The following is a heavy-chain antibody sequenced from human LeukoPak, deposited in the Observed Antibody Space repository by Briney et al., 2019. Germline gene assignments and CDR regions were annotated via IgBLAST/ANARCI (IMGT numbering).Heavy chain of an antibody. CDR1: GFTFNNYI. V-gene: IGHV3-23*01. CDR2: ISVGGDGT. J-gene: IGHJ3*02. Sequence: GGSLRLSCAASGFTFNNYIMKWVRQAPGEGLEWVSTISVGGDGTYYADSVKGRFTISRDNSKNTLYLQMNSLRAEDTAVYYCAKGYYDFWSVPGAFAIWGQGTMVTVSS. CDR3: AKGYYDFWSVPGAFAI. D-gene: IGHD3-3*01.